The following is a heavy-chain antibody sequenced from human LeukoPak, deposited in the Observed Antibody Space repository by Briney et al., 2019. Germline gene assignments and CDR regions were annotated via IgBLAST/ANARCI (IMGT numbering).Heavy chain of an antibody. CDR1: GFTFSSYA. D-gene: IGHD3-22*01. J-gene: IGHJ6*02. V-gene: IGHV3-30-3*01. CDR2: ISYDGSNK. CDR3: ARDFYYDSSGYGGV. Sequence: QPGRSLRLSCAASGFTFSSYAMHWVRQAPGKGLEWVAVISYDGSNKYYADSVKGRFTISRDNSKNTLYLQMNSLRAEDTAVYYCARDFYYDSSGYGGVWGQGTTVTVSS.